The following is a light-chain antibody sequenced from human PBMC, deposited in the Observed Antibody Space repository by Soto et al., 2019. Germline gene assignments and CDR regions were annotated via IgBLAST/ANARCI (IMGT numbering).Light chain of an antibody. CDR1: SSDVGAYNY. V-gene: IGLV2-8*01. CDR2: EVN. CDR3: SSYGGPNNSKYV. Sequence: QSVLTQPPSASGSPGQSVTISCTGTSSDVGAYNYVSWYQQHPGKAPKLMISEVNKRPSGVPDRFSGSKSGNTASLTVSGLQPEDEADYYCSSYGGPNNSKYVVGTGTKLTVL. J-gene: IGLJ1*01.